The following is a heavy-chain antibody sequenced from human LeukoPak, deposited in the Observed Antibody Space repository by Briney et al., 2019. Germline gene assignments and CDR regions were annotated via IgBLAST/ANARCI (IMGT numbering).Heavy chain of an antibody. V-gene: IGHV4-30-4*01. J-gene: IGHJ5*02. Sequence: SQTLSLTCTVSGGSISSGDYYWSWIRQPPGKGLEWIGYIYYSGSTNYNPSLKSRVTISVDTSKNQFSLKLSSVTAADTAVYYCARHGGYDYRLYSWFDPWGQGTLVTVSS. D-gene: IGHD5-12*01. CDR1: GGSISSGDYY. CDR3: ARHGGYDYRLYSWFDP. CDR2: IYYSGST.